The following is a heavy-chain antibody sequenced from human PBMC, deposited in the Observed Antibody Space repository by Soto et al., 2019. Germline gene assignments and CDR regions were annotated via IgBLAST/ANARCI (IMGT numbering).Heavy chain of an antibody. CDR2: IYWDDDK. V-gene: IGHV2-5*02. CDR3: AQAESGIRACSTVSAFLLNRSSDL. Sequence: GVGWIRQPPRKALEWLAVIYWDDDKYYSPSLKSRLTINKDTSKNQVVLKMTKMDPVDTATYYFAQAESGIRACSTVSAFLLNRSSDL. J-gene: IGHJ2*01. CDR1: G. D-gene: IGHD6-13*01.